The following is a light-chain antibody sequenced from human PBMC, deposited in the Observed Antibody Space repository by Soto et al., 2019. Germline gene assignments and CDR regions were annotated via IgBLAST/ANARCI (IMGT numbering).Light chain of an antibody. CDR1: SSDVGASNY. J-gene: IGLJ1*01. CDR2: EVS. V-gene: IGLV2-14*01. Sequence: QSVLTQPASVSGSPGQSITISCTGTSSDVGASNYVSWYQQHPGKAPKLMIYEVSHRPSGVSNLFSGSKSSNTASLTISGLRAEDEADYYCSSYTSNGVYVFGTGTKVTVL. CDR3: SSYTSNGVYV.